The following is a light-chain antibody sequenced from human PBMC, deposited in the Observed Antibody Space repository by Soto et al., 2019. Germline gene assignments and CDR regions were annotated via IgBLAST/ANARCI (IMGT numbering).Light chain of an antibody. CDR3: MQALQTPIT. V-gene: IGKV2-28*01. CDR2: LGS. Sequence: DDVLTQSPLSLRVTTGEPASISCRSSQRLLHSNGYNYWDWYLQKPGQSPQLLIYLGSNRASGVPDRFSGSGSGTDFTLKISRVEAEDVGVYYCMQALQTPITFGQGTRLEIK. J-gene: IGKJ5*01. CDR1: QRLLHSNGYNY.